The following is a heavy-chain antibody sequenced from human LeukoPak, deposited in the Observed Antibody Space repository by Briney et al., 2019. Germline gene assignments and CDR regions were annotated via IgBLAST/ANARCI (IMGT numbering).Heavy chain of an antibody. CDR3: ARDGCSSTSCYLYYYYYMDV. CDR1: GYTFTGYY. CDR2: INPNSGGT. V-gene: IGHV1-2*02. Sequence: GASVKVSCKASGYTFTGYYMHWVRQAPGQGLEWMGWINPNSGGTSYAQKFQGRVTMTRDTSISTAYMELSRLRSDDTAVYYCARDGCSSTSCYLYYYYYMDVWGKGTTVTVSS. J-gene: IGHJ6*03. D-gene: IGHD2-2*01.